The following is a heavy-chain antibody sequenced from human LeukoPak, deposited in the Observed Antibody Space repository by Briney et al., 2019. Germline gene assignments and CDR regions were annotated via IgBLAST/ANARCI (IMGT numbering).Heavy chain of an antibody. CDR1: GGSFSGYY. Sequence: PSETLSLTCAVYGGSFSGYYWSWIRQPPGKGLEWIGEINHSGSTNYNPSLKSRVTISVDTSKNQFSLKLSSVTAADTAVYCCARDGDIVEVPLGGMDVWGQGTTVTVSS. D-gene: IGHD2-15*01. CDR3: ARDGDIVEVPLGGMDV. V-gene: IGHV4-34*01. CDR2: INHSGST. J-gene: IGHJ6*02.